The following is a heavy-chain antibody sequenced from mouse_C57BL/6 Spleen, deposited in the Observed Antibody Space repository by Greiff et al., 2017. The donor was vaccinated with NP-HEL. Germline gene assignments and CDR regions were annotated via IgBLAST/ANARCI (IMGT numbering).Heavy chain of an antibody. J-gene: IGHJ4*01. V-gene: IGHV5-4*01. CDR1: GFTFSSYA. CDR3: ARDRSNPSYAMDY. D-gene: IGHD2-5*01. Sequence: EVKVVESGGGLVKPGGSLKLSCAASGFTFSSYAMSWVRQTPEKRLEWVATISDGGSYTYYPDNVKGRFTISRDNAKNTLYLQMSHLKSEDTAMYYCARDRSNPSYAMDYWGQGTSVTVSS. CDR2: ISDGGSYT.